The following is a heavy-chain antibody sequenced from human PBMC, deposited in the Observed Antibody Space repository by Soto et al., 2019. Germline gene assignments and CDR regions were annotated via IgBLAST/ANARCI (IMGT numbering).Heavy chain of an antibody. J-gene: IGHJ4*02. CDR2: IYSGGST. D-gene: IGHD5-12*01. CDR3: ARGSGWLQLTY. Sequence: GGSLRLSCAASGFTVSSNYMSWVRQAPGKGLEWVSVIYSGGSTNYADSVKGRFTISRDNSKNTVYLQMNSLRAEDTAVYYCARGSGWLQLTYWGQGTLVTVSS. CDR1: GFTVSSNY. V-gene: IGHV3-66*01.